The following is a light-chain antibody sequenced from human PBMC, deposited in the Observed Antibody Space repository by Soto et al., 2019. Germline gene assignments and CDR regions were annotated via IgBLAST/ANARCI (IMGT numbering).Light chain of an antibody. Sequence: EIVMAQSPANLSVSPGEGATLSCRASQSVSSNLAWFQQKPGQAPRLLIYGASTRATGVPARFSGSGSGAEFTLTISSLQSEDFAVYYCQQYNSWPLTFGGGTTVEI. J-gene: IGKJ4*01. CDR3: QQYNSWPLT. CDR2: GAS. V-gene: IGKV3-15*01. CDR1: QSVSSN.